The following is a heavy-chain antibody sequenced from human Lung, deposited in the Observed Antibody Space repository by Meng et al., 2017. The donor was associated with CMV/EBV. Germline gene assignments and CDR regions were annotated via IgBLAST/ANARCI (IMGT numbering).Heavy chain of an antibody. D-gene: IGHD6-13*01. V-gene: IGHV4-59*01. Sequence: SETXSLXCTVSGGSISTYYWNWLRQLPGKGLEWIGYISNSGSTDYNPSLKSRVTISVDTSKNQFSLKLTSVTAADTAVYYCARDLLGSSSWSYDAFDIWGRGXTVTVSS. CDR1: GGSISTYY. CDR3: ARDLLGSSSWSYDAFDI. CDR2: ISNSGST. J-gene: IGHJ3*02.